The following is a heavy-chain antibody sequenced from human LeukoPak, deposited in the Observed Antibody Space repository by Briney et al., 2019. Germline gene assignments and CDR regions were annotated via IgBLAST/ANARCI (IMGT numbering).Heavy chain of an antibody. CDR3: ARHLYSSGWYTTDY. CDR1: GGSISSYY. CDR2: IYYSGST. V-gene: IGHV4-59*08. J-gene: IGHJ4*02. D-gene: IGHD6-19*01. Sequence: SETLSLTCTVSGGSISSYYWSWTRQPPGKGLEWIGYIYYSGSTNYNPSLKSRVTISVDTFKNQFSLKLSSVTAADTAVYYCARHLYSSGWYTTDYWGQGTLVTVSS.